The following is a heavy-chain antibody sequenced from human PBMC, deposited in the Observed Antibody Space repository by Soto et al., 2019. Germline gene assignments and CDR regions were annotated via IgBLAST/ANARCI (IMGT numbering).Heavy chain of an antibody. CDR3: ARLMGRYGSGSFQH. CDR2: IYYSGST. V-gene: IGHV4-31*03. Sequence: QVQLQESGPGLVKPSQTLSLTCTVSGGSISSDGYYWSWIRQHPGKGLEWIGYIYYSGSTYYNPSLKSRVTISVDTSKNQFSLKLSSVTAADTAVYYCARLMGRYGSGSFQHWGQGTLVTVSS. J-gene: IGHJ1*01. CDR1: GGSISSDGYY. D-gene: IGHD3-10*01.